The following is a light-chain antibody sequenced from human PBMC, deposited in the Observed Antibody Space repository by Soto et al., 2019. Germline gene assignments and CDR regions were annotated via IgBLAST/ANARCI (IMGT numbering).Light chain of an antibody. J-gene: IGLJ1*01. CDR2: EVS. CDR1: SSDIGNYDY. CDR3: SSYRSSNTLEV. Sequence: QSVLTQPASVSGSPGQSITISCTGTSSDIGNYDYVSWYQQLPGKAPKLLIFEVSDRPSGVSNRFSGSKSGNTASLTISGLQAEDEADYYCSSYRSSNTLEVFGTGTKLTVL. V-gene: IGLV2-14*01.